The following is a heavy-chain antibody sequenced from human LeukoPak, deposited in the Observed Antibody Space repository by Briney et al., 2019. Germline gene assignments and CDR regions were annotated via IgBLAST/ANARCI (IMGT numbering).Heavy chain of an antibody. J-gene: IGHJ6*02. CDR2: ISYDGSNK. D-gene: IGHD3-3*02. Sequence: PGGSRRLSCVVTGITLTTYTMYWVRQAPGKGLEWVAVISYDGSNKYYADSVKGRFTISRDNSKNTLYLQMDSLRDDDTARYFCTRDLAEVPGPRMDVWGQGTTVTVSS. CDR3: TRDLAEVPGPRMDV. CDR1: GITLTTYT. V-gene: IGHV3-30-3*01.